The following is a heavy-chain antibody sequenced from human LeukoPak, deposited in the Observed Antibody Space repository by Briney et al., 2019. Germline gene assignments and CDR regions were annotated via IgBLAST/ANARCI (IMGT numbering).Heavy chain of an antibody. Sequence: ASVKVSCKASGGTFSSYAISWVRQAPGQGLEWMGRIIPIFGTANYAQKFQGRVTITTDESTSTAYMELSSLRSEDTAVYYCAREIPGPYMIVAVGDAFDIWGQGTMGTVSS. CDR3: AREIPGPYMIVAVGDAFDI. CDR2: IIPIFGTA. CDR1: GGTFSSYA. J-gene: IGHJ3*02. D-gene: IGHD3-22*01. V-gene: IGHV1-69*05.